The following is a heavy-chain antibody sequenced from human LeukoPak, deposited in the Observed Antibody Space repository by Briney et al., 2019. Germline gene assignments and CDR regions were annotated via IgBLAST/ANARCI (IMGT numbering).Heavy chain of an antibody. CDR3: AKDMGEAYYMDV. Sequence: GGSLRLSCAASGFTFDDYTMHWVRQAPGKGLEWVSLISWDGGSTYYADSVKGRFTISRDNSKNSLYLQMNSLRTEDTALYYCAKDMGEAYYMDVWGKGTTVTVSS. V-gene: IGHV3-43*01. CDR2: ISWDGGST. D-gene: IGHD3-16*01. J-gene: IGHJ6*03. CDR1: GFTFDDYT.